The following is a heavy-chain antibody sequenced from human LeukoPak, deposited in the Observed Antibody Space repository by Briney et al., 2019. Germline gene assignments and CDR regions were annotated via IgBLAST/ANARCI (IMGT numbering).Heavy chain of an antibody. J-gene: IGHJ4*02. CDR3: AKSPSYGDAQFDY. CDR1: GFTFSSYA. Sequence: PGGSLRLSCAASGFTFSSYAMNWVRQAPGRGLESVSAISGSGGSTYYADSVKGRFTISRDNSKNTLYLQMNSLRAEDTAIYYCAKSPSYGDAQFDYWGQGTLVTVSS. V-gene: IGHV3-23*01. CDR2: ISGSGGST. D-gene: IGHD4-17*01.